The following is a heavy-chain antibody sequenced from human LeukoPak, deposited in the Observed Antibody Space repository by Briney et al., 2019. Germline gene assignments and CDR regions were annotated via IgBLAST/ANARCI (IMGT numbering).Heavy chain of an antibody. J-gene: IGHJ4*02. V-gene: IGHV3-74*01. D-gene: IGHD3-22*01. CDR3: ARDLSPYYYDSSGTAGFDY. Sequence: GGSLRLSCAASGFTFSSYWMHWVRQAPGKGLVWVSRIDSDGSSTSYADSVKGRFTISRDNAKNTLYLQMNSLRAEDTAVYYCARDLSPYYYDSSGTAGFDYWGQGTLVTVSS. CDR1: GFTFSSYW. CDR2: IDSDGSST.